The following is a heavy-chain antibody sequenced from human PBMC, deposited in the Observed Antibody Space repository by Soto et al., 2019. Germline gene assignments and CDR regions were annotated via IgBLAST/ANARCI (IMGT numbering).Heavy chain of an antibody. J-gene: IGHJ6*02. V-gene: IGHV3-23*03. CDR2: IYSGGST. CDR1: GFTFSNYA. Sequence: EVQLLESGGGLVQPGGSLRLSCVASGFTFSNYAMNWVRQAPGKGLEWVSVIYSGGSTYYADSVKGRFTISRDNSKNTLYLQMNSLRAEDTAVYYCARGGGMDVWGQGTTVTVSS. CDR3: ARGGGMDV.